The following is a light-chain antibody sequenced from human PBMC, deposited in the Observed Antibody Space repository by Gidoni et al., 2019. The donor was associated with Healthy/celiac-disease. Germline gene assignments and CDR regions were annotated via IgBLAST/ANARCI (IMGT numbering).Light chain of an antibody. CDR3: QQYCSPYT. CDR2: GAS. V-gene: IGKV3-20*01. CDR1: QSVTSY. J-gene: IGKJ2*01. Sequence: EIVLTQSPATLSLSPGERATLSCRASQSVTSYLAWYQHKPGQAPRLLIYGASSTATGIPYRFSGSGSGTDFTITSIRLEPDDFAVYYWQQYCSPYTFGQGTKLEIK.